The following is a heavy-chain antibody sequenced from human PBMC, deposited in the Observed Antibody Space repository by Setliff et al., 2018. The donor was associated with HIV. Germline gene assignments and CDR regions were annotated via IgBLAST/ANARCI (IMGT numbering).Heavy chain of an antibody. Sequence: SETLSLTCTVSGGSISSGGYYWSWIRQHPGKGLEWIGYIYHSGSTFYNPSLQSRAAISVDGSKYHLSLKLFSVTAEDTAVYFCAVDSRSRPTTWGQGTLVTVSS. J-gene: IGHJ5*02. CDR3: AVDSRSRPTT. D-gene: IGHD5-12*01. V-gene: IGHV4-31*03. CDR1: GGSISSGGYY. CDR2: IYHSGST.